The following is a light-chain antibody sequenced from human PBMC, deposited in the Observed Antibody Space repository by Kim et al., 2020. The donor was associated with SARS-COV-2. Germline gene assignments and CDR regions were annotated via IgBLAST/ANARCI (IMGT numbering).Light chain of an antibody. CDR3: QQYGTAVYT. J-gene: IGKJ2*01. V-gene: IGKV3-20*01. CDR1: ETINSAY. CDR2: AAS. Sequence: LAPGERATPSCRASETINSAYLAWYQQKPGQAPRLLIYAASRRATGIPDRFSGSGSGTDFTLTITRLAPEDFAVYYCQQYGTAVYTFGQGTKLEI.